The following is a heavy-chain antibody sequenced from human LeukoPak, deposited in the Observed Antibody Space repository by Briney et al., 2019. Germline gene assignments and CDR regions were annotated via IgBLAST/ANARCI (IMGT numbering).Heavy chain of an antibody. Sequence: PGGSLRLSCAASGFTFSNAWMSWVRQAPGKGLEWVGRIKSKTDGGTTDYAAPVKGRFTISRDDSKNTLYLQMNSLRAEDTAVYYCAKDPGFVPFHYMDVWGKGTTVTVSS. CDR1: GFTFSNAW. CDR2: IKSKTDGGTT. J-gene: IGHJ6*03. V-gene: IGHV3-15*01. CDR3: AKDPGFVPFHYMDV. D-gene: IGHD2-8*01.